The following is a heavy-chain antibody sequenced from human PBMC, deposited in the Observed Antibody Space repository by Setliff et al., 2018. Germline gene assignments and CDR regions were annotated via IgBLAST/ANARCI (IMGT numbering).Heavy chain of an antibody. CDR3: ARDKFRNPGGLYC. D-gene: IGHD1-1*01. Sequence: GGSLRLSCAASGFTVSSFSMHWVRQAPVKGLDWVATISDDGISDFYADSVKGRFSVFRDNSKNTLYLQMSSLRPDDAAMYYCARDKFRNPGGLYCWGQGTLVTVSS. J-gene: IGHJ4*02. CDR1: GFTVSSFS. CDR2: ISDDGISD. V-gene: IGHV3-30*03.